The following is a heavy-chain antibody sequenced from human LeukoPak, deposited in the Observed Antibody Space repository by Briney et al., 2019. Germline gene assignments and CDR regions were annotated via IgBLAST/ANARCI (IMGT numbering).Heavy chain of an antibody. Sequence: PSETLSLTCTVSGGSIRSYYWSWIRQPPGKGLEWIGYIQYSGSTYYNPSFTSRVAISIDASKTHFSLRLTSVTATDTAVYYCARNGGSGWPPNSDSWGRGTLVTVSS. CDR3: ARNGGSGWPPNSDS. V-gene: IGHV4-59*08. CDR2: IQYSGST. CDR1: GGSIRSYY. J-gene: IGHJ4*02. D-gene: IGHD6-19*01.